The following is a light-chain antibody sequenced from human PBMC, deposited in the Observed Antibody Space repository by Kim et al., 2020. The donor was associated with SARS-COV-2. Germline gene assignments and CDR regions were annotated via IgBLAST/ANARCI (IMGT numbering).Light chain of an antibody. Sequence: EIVLTQSPGTLSLSPGERATLSCRASQSVSSNYLAWYQQKPGQAPRLLIYDTSTRATGIPDRFSGSGSGTDFTLTISRLAPEDFAVYYCQQYGSLITFGQGTRLEIK. J-gene: IGKJ5*01. CDR3: QQYGSLIT. CDR2: DTS. V-gene: IGKV3-20*01. CDR1: QSVSSNY.